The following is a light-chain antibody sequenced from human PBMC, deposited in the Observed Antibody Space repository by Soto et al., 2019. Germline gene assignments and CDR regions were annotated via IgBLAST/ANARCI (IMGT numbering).Light chain of an antibody. CDR2: GAS. V-gene: IGKV3-20*01. CDR1: QSVTSSY. Sequence: DILLTQSPVTLSLSPMERATLSCRASQSVTSSYLAWYQQKPGQAPRLLIYGASSRATGIPDRFSGSGSGTDFTLTISRLEPEDFAVYYCHHYGSSPLTFGQGTRLEIK. J-gene: IGKJ5*01. CDR3: HHYGSSPLT.